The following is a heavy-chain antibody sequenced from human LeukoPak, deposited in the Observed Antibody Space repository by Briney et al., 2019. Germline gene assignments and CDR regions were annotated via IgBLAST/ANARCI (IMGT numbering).Heavy chain of an antibody. CDR3: ARMLSTVTTGYYFDY. Sequence: SETLSLTCAVYGGSFSGYYWSWIRQPPGKGLEWIGEINHSGSTNYNPSLKSRVTISVDTSKNQFSLKLSSVTAADTAVYYCARMLSTVTTGYYFDYWGQGTLVTVSS. CDR2: INHSGST. J-gene: IGHJ4*02. D-gene: IGHD4-17*01. V-gene: IGHV4-34*01. CDR1: GGSFSGYY.